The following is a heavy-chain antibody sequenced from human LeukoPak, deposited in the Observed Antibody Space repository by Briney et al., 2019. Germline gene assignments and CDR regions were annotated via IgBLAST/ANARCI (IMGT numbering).Heavy chain of an antibody. CDR1: GGSISSGSYY. CDR2: IYTSGST. J-gene: IGHJ4*02. D-gene: IGHD3-9*01. V-gene: IGHV4-61*02. CDR3: ARGAYFDWLYRLDY. Sequence: TLSLICTVSGGSISSGSYYWSWIRQPAGKGLEWIGRIYTSGSTNYNPSLKSRVTISVDTSKNQFSLKLSAVTAADTAVYYCARGAYFDWLYRLDYWGQGTLVTVSS.